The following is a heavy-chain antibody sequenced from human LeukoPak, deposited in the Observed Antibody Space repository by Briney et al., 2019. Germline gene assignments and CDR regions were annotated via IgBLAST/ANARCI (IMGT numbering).Heavy chain of an antibody. D-gene: IGHD6-13*01. CDR1: GGGSFTDYS. Sequence: TSETLSLTCVVSGGGSFTDYSWNWIRQSPGKGLEWVGEITHAAILNYNPSLKGRVAIPVDTSKNQVSLKLDSMTAADTAMYYCARGRGEAAGLDHWGQGTLVTVSS. CDR3: ARGRGEAAGLDH. V-gene: IGHV4-34*01. J-gene: IGHJ4*02. CDR2: ITHAAIL.